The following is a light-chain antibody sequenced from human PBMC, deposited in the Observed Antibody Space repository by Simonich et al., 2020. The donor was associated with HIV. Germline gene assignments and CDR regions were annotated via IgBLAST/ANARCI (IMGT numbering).Light chain of an antibody. J-gene: IGKJ1*01. V-gene: IGKV1-5*03. Sequence: DIQMTQSPSTLSASVGDRVTITCRASESISSWLAWYQQKSGKAPKLLIYKASSLKSGVPSRFSGSGSVTEFTLTISSLQPDDFATYFCQQYNSYTWTFGQGTKVEIK. CDR1: ESISSW. CDR3: QQYNSYTWT. CDR2: KAS.